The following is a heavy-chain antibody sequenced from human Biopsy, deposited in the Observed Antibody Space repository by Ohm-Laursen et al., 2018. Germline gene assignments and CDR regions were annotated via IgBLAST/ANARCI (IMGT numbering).Heavy chain of an antibody. D-gene: IGHD2-2*01. Sequence: GASVKVSCNASGGGFKSYALRWVRQAPGQGLEWLGWISTYNGNTNYAQNLQGRVTMTTDTSTSTAYMELRSLRSDDTAVYYCARGGTLVVVPTAVLHSFDIWGQGTMVTVSS. V-gene: IGHV1-18*01. CDR3: ARGGTLVVVPTAVLHSFDI. J-gene: IGHJ3*02. CDR1: GGGFKSYA. CDR2: ISTYNGNT.